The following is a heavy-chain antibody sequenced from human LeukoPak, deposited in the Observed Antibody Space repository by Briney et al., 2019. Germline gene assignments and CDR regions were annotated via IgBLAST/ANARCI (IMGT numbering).Heavy chain of an antibody. D-gene: IGHD3-10*01. CDR1: GFTLSTYG. CDR3: AKDHHSRPGIWFLFDY. Sequence: PGGSLRLSCAASGFTLSTYGTHWVRQAPGKGLEWVAVIAYDGKTTYYADSLKGRFTISRDNSKNTLYLQMNSLRAEDTAVYYCAKDHHSRPGIWFLFDYWGQGTLVTVSS. J-gene: IGHJ4*02. V-gene: IGHV3-30*18. CDR2: IAYDGKTT.